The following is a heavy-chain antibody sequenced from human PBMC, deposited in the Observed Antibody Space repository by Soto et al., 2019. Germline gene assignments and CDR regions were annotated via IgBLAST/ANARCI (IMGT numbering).Heavy chain of an antibody. V-gene: IGHV1-2*02. CDR2: VKPFNGVT. CDR3: ARAVSPYYDTPAGTWFDP. CDR1: GYTFTGYQ. J-gene: IGHJ5*02. Sequence: ASVKVSCKASGYTFTGYQVHWVRQAPGQGLLWMGSVKPFNGVTNVAQKFQGRVTLTGDTANNTAYMELSRLTPDDTAVYFCARAVSPYYDTPAGTWFDPWGQGSLVTVSS. D-gene: IGHD3-9*01.